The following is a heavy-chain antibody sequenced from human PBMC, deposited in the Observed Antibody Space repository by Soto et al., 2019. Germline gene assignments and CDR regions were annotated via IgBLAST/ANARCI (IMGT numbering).Heavy chain of an antibody. CDR3: AREASNYYPTDY. V-gene: IGHV3-11*01. CDR1: GFTFSDYY. CDR2: ISSSGSTI. J-gene: IGHJ4*02. D-gene: IGHD4-4*01. Sequence: QVQLVESGGGLVKPGGSLRLSCAASGFTFSDYYMSWIRQAPGKGLEWVSYISSSGSTIYYAESAKGRFTISRDNAKKSLYLQMNRLRAEDTAVYYCAREASNYYPTDYWGQGTLVTVSS.